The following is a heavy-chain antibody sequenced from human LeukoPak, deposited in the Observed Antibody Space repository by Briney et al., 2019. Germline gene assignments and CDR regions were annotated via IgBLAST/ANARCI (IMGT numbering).Heavy chain of an antibody. Sequence: ASVNVSCKASGFTFTSSAVQWVRQARGQRLEWIGWIVVGSGNTNYAQKFQERVAITRDMSTSTAYMELSSLRSEDTAVYYCAADPYDYGDYVLGYWGQGTLVTVSS. CDR2: IVVGSGNT. CDR1: GFTFTSSA. D-gene: IGHD4-17*01. J-gene: IGHJ4*02. V-gene: IGHV1-58*01. CDR3: AADPYDYGDYVLGY.